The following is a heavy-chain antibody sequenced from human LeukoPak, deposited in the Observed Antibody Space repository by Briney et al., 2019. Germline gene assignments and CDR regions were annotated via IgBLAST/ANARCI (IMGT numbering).Heavy chain of an antibody. Sequence: SGTLSLTCAVSGGSISSSSYYWGWIRQPPGKGLQWIGSIYYSGSTYYNPSLKSRVTISVDTSKNQFSLKLSSVTAADTAVYYCARRDGSGSFFLWGQGTLVTVSS. CDR3: ARRDGSGSFFL. CDR1: GGSISSSSYY. D-gene: IGHD3-10*01. J-gene: IGHJ4*02. V-gene: IGHV4-39*01. CDR2: IYYSGST.